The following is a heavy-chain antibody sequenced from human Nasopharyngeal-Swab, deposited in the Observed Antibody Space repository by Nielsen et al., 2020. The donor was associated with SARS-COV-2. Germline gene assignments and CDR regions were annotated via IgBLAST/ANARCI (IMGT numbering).Heavy chain of an antibody. J-gene: IGHJ5*02. V-gene: IGHV4-39*01. CDR1: GGSITRDIHY. D-gene: IGHD6-19*01. CDR2: IFHSGNT. CDR3: ARQCVPVVGSCNWLNP. Sequence: SETLSLTCIVSGGSITRDIHYWGWIRQPPGKGLEWIGTIFHSGNTYYNPSLKGRVTISVDTSKNQFSLELTSVTAADTAVYYCARQCVPVVGSCNWLNPWGQGALVTVSS.